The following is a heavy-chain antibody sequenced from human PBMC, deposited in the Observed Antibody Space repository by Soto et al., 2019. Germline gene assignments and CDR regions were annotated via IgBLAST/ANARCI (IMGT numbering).Heavy chain of an antibody. CDR3: ASQSWGGDYVPKNWFDP. CDR1: GCTFSSYA. CDR2: IIPIFGTA. D-gene: IGHD4-17*01. J-gene: IGHJ5*02. Sequence: AVKVSCKASGCTFSSYAISWVRQAPGQGLEWMGGIIPIFGTANYAQKFQGRVTITADESTSTAYMELSSLRSEDTAVYYCASQSWGGDYVPKNWFDPWGQGTLVTVSS. V-gene: IGHV1-69*13.